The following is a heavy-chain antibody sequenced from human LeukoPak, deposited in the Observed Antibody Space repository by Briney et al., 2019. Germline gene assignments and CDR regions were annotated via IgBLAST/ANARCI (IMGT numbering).Heavy chain of an antibody. V-gene: IGHV1-69*05. CDR1: GGTFSIYA. CDR2: IIPIFGTA. D-gene: IGHD2-2*01. J-gene: IGHJ3*02. Sequence: GASVNVSCKASGGTFSIYAISWVRQAPGQGLEWMGGIIPIFGTANYAQKFQGRVTITTDESTSTAYMELSSLRSEDTAVYYCARSFDVVVPAAPRDAFDIWGQGTMVTVSS. CDR3: ARSFDVVVPAAPRDAFDI.